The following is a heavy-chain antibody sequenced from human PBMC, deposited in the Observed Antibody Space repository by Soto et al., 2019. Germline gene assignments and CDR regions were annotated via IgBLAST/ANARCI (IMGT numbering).Heavy chain of an antibody. D-gene: IGHD2-21*01. CDR2: IYSSGST. CDR1: GGSIINYY. J-gene: IGHJ6*02. CDR3: AGELTHIAPRGMDV. V-gene: IGHV4-59*01. Sequence: PSETLSLTCTVSGGSIINYYWSWIRQSPGKGLEWIGYIYSSGSTSYNPFLQSRVTISVDTSKNQLSLKMTCVTAADTATYYCAGELTHIAPRGMDVWGQGTTVTVSS.